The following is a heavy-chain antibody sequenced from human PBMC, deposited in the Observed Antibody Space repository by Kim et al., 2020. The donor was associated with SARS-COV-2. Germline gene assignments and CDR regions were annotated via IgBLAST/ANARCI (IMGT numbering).Heavy chain of an antibody. CDR1: GFTFGDYA. CDR2: ISWNSGSI. V-gene: IGHV3-9*01. D-gene: IGHD3-10*01. CDR3: ANLGLRLVRGVIYAFDI. Sequence: GGSLRLSCAASGFTFGDYAMHWVRQAPGKGLEWVSGISWNSGSIGYADSVKGRFTISRDNAKNSLYLQMNSLRAEDTALYYCANLGLRLVRGVIYAFDIWGQGTMVTVSS. J-gene: IGHJ3*02.